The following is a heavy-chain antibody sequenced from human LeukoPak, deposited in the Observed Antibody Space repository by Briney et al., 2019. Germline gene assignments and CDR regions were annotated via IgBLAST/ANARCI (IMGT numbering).Heavy chain of an antibody. CDR3: ARDTSNTYYYDSSDPDAFDI. Sequence: GGSLRLSCAASGFTFSSYSMNRVRQAPGKGLEWVSSIRSSSSYIYYADSVKGRFTISRDNAKNSLYLQMNSLRAEDTAVYYCARDTSNTYYYDSSDPDAFDIWGQGTMVTVSS. J-gene: IGHJ3*02. D-gene: IGHD3-22*01. CDR2: IRSSSSYI. V-gene: IGHV3-21*01. CDR1: GFTFSSYS.